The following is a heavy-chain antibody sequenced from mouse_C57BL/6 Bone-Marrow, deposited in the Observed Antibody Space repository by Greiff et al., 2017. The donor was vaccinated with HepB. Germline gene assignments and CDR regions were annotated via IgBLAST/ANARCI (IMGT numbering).Heavy chain of an antibody. CDR2: IWRGGST. Sequence: QVQLQQSGPGLVQPSQSLSITCTASGFSLTSYGVHWVRQSPGKGLEWLGVIWRGGSTDYNAAFMSRLSITKDNTKGQVSFKMNSQQADDTAIYYCAKDANYFGRSYWYFDVWGTGTTVTVSS. V-gene: IGHV2-5*01. CDR1: GFSLTSYG. J-gene: IGHJ1*03. D-gene: IGHD1-1*01. CDR3: AKDANYFGRSYWYFDV.